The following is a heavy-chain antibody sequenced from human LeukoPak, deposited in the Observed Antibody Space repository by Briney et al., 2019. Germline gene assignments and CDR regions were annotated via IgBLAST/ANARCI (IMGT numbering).Heavy chain of an antibody. J-gene: IGHJ6*02. CDR2: INHSGST. D-gene: IGHD3-9*01. CDR1: GGSFSGYY. V-gene: IGHV4-34*01. CDR3: ARVDYDILSSPPLYYYGMDV. Sequence: PSETLSLTCAVYGGSFSGYYWSWIRQPPGKGLEWIGEINHSGSTNYNPSLKSRVTISVDTSKNQFSLKLSSVTAADTAVYYCARVDYDILSSPPLYYYGMDVWGQGTTVTVSS.